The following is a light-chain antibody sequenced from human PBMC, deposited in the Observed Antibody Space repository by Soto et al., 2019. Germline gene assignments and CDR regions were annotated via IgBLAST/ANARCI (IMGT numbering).Light chain of an antibody. V-gene: IGLV2-14*01. CDR1: SSDIGGYKY. J-gene: IGLJ3*02. CDR2: EVS. Sequence: QSVLTQPASVSGSPGQSITISCTGTSSDIGGYKYVSWYQQYPGKAPKLMMYEVSNRPSGVSNRFSGSKSGNTASLTISGLQAEYEDDYYCSSHTSSNTWVFGGGTKLTVL. CDR3: SSHTSSNTWV.